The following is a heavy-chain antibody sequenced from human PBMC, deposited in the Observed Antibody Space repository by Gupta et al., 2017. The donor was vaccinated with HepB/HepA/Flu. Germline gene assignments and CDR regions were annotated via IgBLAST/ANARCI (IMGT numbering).Heavy chain of an antibody. D-gene: IGHD6-13*01. CDR1: GFTFPNYE. CDR2: ISNSAGDI. V-gene: IGHV3-48*03. Sequence: EVQLVESGGGLVQPGGSLRLSCAASGFTFPNYEMTCVRQAPGKGLEWVSYISNSAGDIYYADSVKGRFTISRDNAKNSLYLQMNSLRAEDAALYYCARATAAGNIYYFDYWGQGTLVTVPS. CDR3: ARATAAGNIYYFDY. J-gene: IGHJ4*02.